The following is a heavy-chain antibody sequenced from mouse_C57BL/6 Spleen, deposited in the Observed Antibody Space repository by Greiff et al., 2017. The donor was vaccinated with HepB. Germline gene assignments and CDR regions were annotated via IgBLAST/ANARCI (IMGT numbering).Heavy chain of an antibody. CDR2: IYPGDGDT. V-gene: IGHV1-82*01. CDR1: GYAFSSSW. J-gene: IGHJ3*01. Sequence: QVQLKESGPELVKPGASVKISCKASGYAFSSSWMNWVKQRPGKGLEWIGRIYPGDGDTNYNGKFKGKATLTADKSSSTAYMQLSSLTSEDSAVYFCARYLDWFAYWGQGTLVTVSA. CDR3: ARYLDWFAY.